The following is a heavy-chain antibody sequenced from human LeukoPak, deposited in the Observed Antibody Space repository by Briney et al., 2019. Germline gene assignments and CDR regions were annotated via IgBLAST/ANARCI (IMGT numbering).Heavy chain of an antibody. CDR3: ARRLLTGYYEF. Sequence: GGSLRLSCAASGFTFSSYGMHWVRQAPGKGLEWVSVFYSGDTTYYANSVKGRFTISRDNSKNMLYLQMNSLRAEDTAVYYCARRLLTGYYEFWGQGTLVTVSS. CDR2: FYSGDTT. V-gene: IGHV3-66*01. CDR1: GFTFSSYG. J-gene: IGHJ4*02. D-gene: IGHD3-9*01.